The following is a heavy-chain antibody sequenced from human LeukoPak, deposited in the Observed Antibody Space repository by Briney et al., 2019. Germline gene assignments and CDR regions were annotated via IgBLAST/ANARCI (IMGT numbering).Heavy chain of an antibody. CDR3: AKRGRARGYFDY. V-gene: IGHV4-34*01. CDR1: GGSFSDYY. CDR2: INHIGST. Sequence: PSETLSLTCAVYGGSFSDYYWSWIRQPPGKGLEWIAEINHIGSTNYNPSLESRVTISVDTSKNQFSLRLTSMTAADTAMYYCAKRGRARGYFDYWGQGTLVTVSS. J-gene: IGHJ4*02. D-gene: IGHD3-10*01.